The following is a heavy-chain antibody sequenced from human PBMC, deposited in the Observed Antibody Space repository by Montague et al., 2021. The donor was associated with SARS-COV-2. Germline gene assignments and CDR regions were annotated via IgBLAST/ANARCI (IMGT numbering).Heavy chain of an antibody. CDR2: IYYSGST. V-gene: IGHV4-59*08. CDR3: ARQLRVRRTWQVGDYNHYGMDV. D-gene: IGHD3-10*01. J-gene: IGHJ6*02. CDR1: GGSISNYH. Sequence: SETLSLTCTVSGGSISNYHWNWIRQHPGKGLEWIAYIYYSGSTNYNPSLQSRVTISVDTSRNQFSLRLTSVTAADTAVYYCARQLRVRRTWQVGDYNHYGMDVWGQGTTVSVSS.